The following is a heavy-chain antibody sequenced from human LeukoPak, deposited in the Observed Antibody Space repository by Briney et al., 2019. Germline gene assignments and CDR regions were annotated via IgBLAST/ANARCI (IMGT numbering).Heavy chain of an antibody. Sequence: AGGSLRLSCAASGFTFSSYAMSWVRQAPGKGLEWVSAISGSGGNTYYADSVKGRFTISRDKSKNTLYLQMNSLRAEDTAVYYCALLWFGELLPDYWGQGTLVTVSS. V-gene: IGHV3-23*01. CDR1: GFTFSSYA. CDR3: ALLWFGELLPDY. CDR2: ISGSGGNT. J-gene: IGHJ4*02. D-gene: IGHD3-10*01.